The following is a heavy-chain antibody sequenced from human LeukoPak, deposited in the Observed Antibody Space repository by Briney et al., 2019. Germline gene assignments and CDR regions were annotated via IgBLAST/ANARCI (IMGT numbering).Heavy chain of an antibody. CDR1: GGTFSSYA. D-gene: IGHD6-13*01. J-gene: IGHJ4*02. CDR2: IIPIFGTA. V-gene: IGHV1-69*05. CDR3: AKQQLEGGYLDY. Sequence: GASVKVSCKASGGTFSSYAISWVRQAPGQGLEWMGGIIPIFGTANYAQKFQGRVTITTDESTSTAYMELSSLRSEDTAVYYCAKQQLEGGYLDYWGQGTLVTVSS.